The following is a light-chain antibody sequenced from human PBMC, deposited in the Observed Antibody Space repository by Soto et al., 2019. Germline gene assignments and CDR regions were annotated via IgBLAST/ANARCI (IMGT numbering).Light chain of an antibody. J-gene: IGKJ4*01. Sequence: DIQMTQSPSSLSASVGDRVTITCRASQSISSYLNWYQQKPGKAPKLLIYAASSLQSGVPSRFSGSGSGTDFTLTISNLQPEDFATYYCQQSYSTPVTFGGGTKVEIK. V-gene: IGKV1-39*01. CDR1: QSISSY. CDR2: AAS. CDR3: QQSYSTPVT.